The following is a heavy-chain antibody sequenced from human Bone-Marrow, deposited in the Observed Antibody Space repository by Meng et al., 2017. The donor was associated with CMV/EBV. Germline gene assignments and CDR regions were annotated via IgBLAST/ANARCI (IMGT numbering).Heavy chain of an antibody. CDR3: AVDYGGTPGGY. Sequence: ASVKVSCKASGYTFTSYDLNWVRQATGQGLEWMGWMNPNSGNTAYAQKFQGRVTITRNTSISTAYMELSSLRSEDTAVYYCAVDYGGTPGGYWGQGTLVTVSS. D-gene: IGHD4-23*01. V-gene: IGHV1-8*03. J-gene: IGHJ4*02. CDR2: MNPNSGNT. CDR1: GYTFTSYD.